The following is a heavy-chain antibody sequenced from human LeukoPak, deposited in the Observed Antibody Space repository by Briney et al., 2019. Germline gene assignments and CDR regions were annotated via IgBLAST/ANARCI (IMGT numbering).Heavy chain of an antibody. CDR2: INPISGGT. Sequence: ASVKVSCKASGYTFTGYYMHWVRQAPGQGPEWMGWINPISGGTNYAQKFQGRVTMTRDTSISTAYMELSRLRSDDTAVYYCARVSVVPAAYYYYYMDVWGKGTTVTVSS. CDR1: GYTFTGYY. J-gene: IGHJ6*03. D-gene: IGHD2-2*01. CDR3: ARVSVVPAAYYYYYMDV. V-gene: IGHV1-2*02.